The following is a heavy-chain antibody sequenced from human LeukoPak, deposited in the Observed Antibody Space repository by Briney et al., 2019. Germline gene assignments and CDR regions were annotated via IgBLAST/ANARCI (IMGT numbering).Heavy chain of an antibody. CDR3: AASPPVVPAAITLPYNWFDP. V-gene: IGHV1-24*01. Sequence: ASVRVSCKVSGYTLTELSMHWVRQAPGKGLEWMGGFDPEDGETIYAQKFQGRVTMTEDTSTDTAYMELSSLRSEDTAVYYCAASPPVVPAAITLPYNWFDPWGQGTLVTVSS. CDR1: GYTLTELS. CDR2: FDPEDGET. D-gene: IGHD2-2*01. J-gene: IGHJ5*02.